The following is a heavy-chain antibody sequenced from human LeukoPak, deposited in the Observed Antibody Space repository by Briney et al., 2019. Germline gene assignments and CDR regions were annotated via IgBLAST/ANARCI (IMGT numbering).Heavy chain of an antibody. J-gene: IGHJ6*02. CDR3: ARHEPVITLSSYYYGMDV. V-gene: IGHV3-21*03. CDR1: GFTFSTYS. CDR2: ISTSSTYI. D-gene: IGHD1-14*01. Sequence: PGGSLRLSCAASGFTFSTYSMNWGRQAPGKGLEWVSSISTSSTYIYYADSVKGRFTISRDNAKNSLYLQMNSLRAEDTAVYYCARHEPVITLSSYYYGMDVWGPGTTVTVSS.